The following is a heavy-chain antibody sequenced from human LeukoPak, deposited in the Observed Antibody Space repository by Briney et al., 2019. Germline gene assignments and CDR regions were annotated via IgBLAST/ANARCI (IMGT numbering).Heavy chain of an antibody. J-gene: IGHJ3*02. CDR2: MNPNSGNT. V-gene: IGHV1-8*03. D-gene: IGHD7-27*01. CDR1: GYTFTSYG. CDR3: ARVSNWDAFDI. Sequence: ASVKVSCKASGYTFTSYGISWVRQATGQGLEWMGWMNPNSGNTGYAQKFQGRVTITRNTSISTAYMELSSLRSEDTAVYYCARVSNWDAFDIWGQGTMVTVSS.